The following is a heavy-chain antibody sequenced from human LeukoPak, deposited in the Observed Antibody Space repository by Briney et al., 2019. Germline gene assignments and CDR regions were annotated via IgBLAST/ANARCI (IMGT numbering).Heavy chain of an antibody. CDR2: ISAYNGNT. D-gene: IGHD3-10*01. Sequence: ASVKVSCKASGYTFTSYGISWVRQAPGQGLEWMGWISAYNGNTNYAQKLQGRVTMTTDTSTSTAYMELRSLRSDDTAVYYCAREGLLWFGYYYFDYWGQGTLVTVSS. CDR1: GYTFTSYG. J-gene: IGHJ4*02. CDR3: AREGLLWFGYYYFDY. V-gene: IGHV1-18*01.